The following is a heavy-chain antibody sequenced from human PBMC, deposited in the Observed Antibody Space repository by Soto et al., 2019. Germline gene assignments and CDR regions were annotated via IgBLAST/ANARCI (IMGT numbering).Heavy chain of an antibody. CDR1: GGSISSSNW. J-gene: IGHJ4*02. V-gene: IGHV4-4*02. Sequence: SETLSLTCAVSGGSISSSNWWSWVRQPPGKGLEWIGEIYHSGSTNYNPSLKSRVTISVDKSKNQFSLKLSSVTAADTAVYYCARESYSSSSLAGYYFDYWGQGXLVTVYS. CDR2: IYHSGST. CDR3: ARESYSSSSLAGYYFDY. D-gene: IGHD6-6*01.